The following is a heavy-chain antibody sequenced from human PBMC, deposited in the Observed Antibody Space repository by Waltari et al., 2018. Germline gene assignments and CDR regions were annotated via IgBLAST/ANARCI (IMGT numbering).Heavy chain of an antibody. Sequence: EVQLVESGGGLVKPGGSLRLSCAASGFTFSSYSMTWVRQAPGKGLEWVSSISSSSSYIYYADSVKGRFTISRDNAKNSLYLQMNSLRAEDTAVYYCAREHSGSSPEGRGYYYYGMDVWGQGTTVTVSS. D-gene: IGHD1-26*01. CDR3: AREHSGSSPEGRGYYYYGMDV. CDR2: ISSSSSYI. V-gene: IGHV3-21*01. J-gene: IGHJ6*02. CDR1: GFTFSSYS.